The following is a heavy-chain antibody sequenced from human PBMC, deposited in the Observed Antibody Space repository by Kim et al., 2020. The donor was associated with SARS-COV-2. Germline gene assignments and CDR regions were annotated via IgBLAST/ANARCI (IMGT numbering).Heavy chain of an antibody. V-gene: IGHV3-48*03. D-gene: IGHD3-10*01. CDR3: ATRSMKGDAFDI. CDR1: GFTFSSYE. CDR2: ISSSGSTI. Sequence: GGSLRLSCAASGFTFSSYEMNWVRQAPGKGLEWVSFISSSGSTIYYADSVKGRFTISRDNAKNSLYLQMNSPRAEDTAIYYCATRSMKGDAFDIWGQGTMVTVSS. J-gene: IGHJ3*02.